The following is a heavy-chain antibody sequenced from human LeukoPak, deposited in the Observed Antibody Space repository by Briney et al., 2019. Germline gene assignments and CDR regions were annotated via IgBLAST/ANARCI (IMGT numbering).Heavy chain of an antibody. V-gene: IGHV3-13*01. J-gene: IGHJ3*02. CDR1: GFTFSSYD. CDR3: ARGGIAVGSNAFDI. D-gene: IGHD6-19*01. Sequence: SGGSLRLSCAASGFTFSSYDMHWVRQATGKGLEWVSAIGTAGDTYYPGSVKGRFTISRENAKNSLYLQMNSLRAGDTAVYYCARGGIAVGSNAFDIWGQGTMVTVSS. CDR2: IGTAGDT.